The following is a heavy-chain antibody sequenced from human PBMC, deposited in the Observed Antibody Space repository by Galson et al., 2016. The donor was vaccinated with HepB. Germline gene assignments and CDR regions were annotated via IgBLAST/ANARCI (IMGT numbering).Heavy chain of an antibody. CDR3: ARDLGGYSGYGGNYFGMDV. Sequence: SLRLSCAASGFTFSSYSMNWVRQAPGKGLEWVSFISSSSTYIYYADSVKGRFTVSRDNSKSTVNLHMNSLRPEDTAVYYCARDLGGYSGYGGNYFGMDVWGQGTTVTVS. V-gene: IGHV3-21*01. D-gene: IGHD5-12*01. CDR2: ISSSSTYI. CDR1: GFTFSSYS. J-gene: IGHJ6*02.